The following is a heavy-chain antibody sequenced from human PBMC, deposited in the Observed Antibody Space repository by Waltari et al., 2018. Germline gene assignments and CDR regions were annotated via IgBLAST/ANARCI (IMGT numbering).Heavy chain of an antibody. CDR2: MYYSGIT. Sequence: QVQLQESGPGLVKPSETLSLTCTVSGGSISRNSYYWGWIRQSPGKGLEWIGSMYYSGITCYNPSLRSRLTRSVDTSKNQFSLKLSSVTAADTAGYFCATSPGPGYSSGFVYFDYWGQGTLATVSS. V-gene: IGHV4-39*01. J-gene: IGHJ4*02. CDR3: ATSPGPGYSSGFVYFDY. CDR1: GGSISRNSYY. D-gene: IGHD6-19*01.